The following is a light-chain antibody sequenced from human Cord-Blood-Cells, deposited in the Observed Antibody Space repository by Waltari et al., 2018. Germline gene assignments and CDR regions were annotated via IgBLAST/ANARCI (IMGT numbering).Light chain of an antibody. Sequence: QFALTQPRSLSGSPGQTVTISCTGTSSDVGGYNYVSWYQQHPGKAPKLMIYDVSKRPSGVPDRVSGSKSGNTASLTISGLQAEDAADYYCCAYAGSYVFGTGPKVTVL. CDR1: SSDVGGYNY. J-gene: IGLJ1*01. CDR3: CAYAGSYV. V-gene: IGLV2-11*01. CDR2: DVS.